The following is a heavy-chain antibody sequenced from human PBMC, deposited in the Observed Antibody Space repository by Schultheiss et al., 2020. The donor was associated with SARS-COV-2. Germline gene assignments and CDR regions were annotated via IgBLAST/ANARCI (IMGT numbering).Heavy chain of an antibody. D-gene: IGHD3-3*01. J-gene: IGHJ5*02. V-gene: IGHV4-4*02. CDR3: ARAVSDFWISS. CDR2: IYPSGST. CDR1: GGSITSSNW. Sequence: GSLRLSCAVSGGSITSSNWWTWVRQPPGKGLEWIGEIYPSGSTNDNPSLKSRVTISLDKSKNQFSLRLTSVTAADTAVYYCARAVSDFWISSWGQGTLVTVSS.